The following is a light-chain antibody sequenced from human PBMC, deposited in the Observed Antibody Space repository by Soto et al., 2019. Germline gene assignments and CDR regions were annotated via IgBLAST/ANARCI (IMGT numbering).Light chain of an antibody. CDR1: QSINTY. CDR3: QQSFSTLLIT. J-gene: IGKJ5*01. CDR2: VTS. Sequence: DIQMTQSPSVLSASVGDRVTISCRASQSINTYLNWYQHKPGKAPKLLIYVTSDLPSGVPSRFSGGGSETDFTLTISSLQPEDFATYYCQQSFSTLLITFGQGTRLEFK. V-gene: IGKV1-39*01.